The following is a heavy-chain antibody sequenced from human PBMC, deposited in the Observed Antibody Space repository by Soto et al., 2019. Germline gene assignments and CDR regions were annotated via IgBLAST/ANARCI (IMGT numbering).Heavy chain of an antibody. Sequence: QVQLVQSGAEVKKPGASVKVSCKASGYAFTSYGISWVRQAPGQGLEWMGWISVDNGNTNYAQKLQGRVTMTTDQTTSTAYMELRSLRSDDRAVYYCARAPKGQGTVVTRYAFDIWGQGTMVTVSS. J-gene: IGHJ3*02. CDR2: ISVDNGNT. CDR3: ARAPKGQGTVVTRYAFDI. CDR1: GYAFTSYG. D-gene: IGHD2-21*02. V-gene: IGHV1-18*04.